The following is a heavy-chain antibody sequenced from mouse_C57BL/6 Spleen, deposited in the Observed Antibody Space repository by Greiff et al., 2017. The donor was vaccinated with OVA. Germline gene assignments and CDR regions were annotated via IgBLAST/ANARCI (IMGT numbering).Heavy chain of an antibody. CDR2: IDPSDSYT. D-gene: IGHD1-1*01. Sequence: QVQLQQPGAELVMPGASVKLSCKASGYTFTSYWMHWVKQRPGQGLEWIGEIDPSDSYTNYNQKFKGKSTLTVDKSSSTAYMQPSSLTSEDSAVYYCARWGGSSGFDYWGQGTTLTVSS. CDR3: ARWGGSSGFDY. J-gene: IGHJ2*01. CDR1: GYTFTSYW. V-gene: IGHV1-69*01.